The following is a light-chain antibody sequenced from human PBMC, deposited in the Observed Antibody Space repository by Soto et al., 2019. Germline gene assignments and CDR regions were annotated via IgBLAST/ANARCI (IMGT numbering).Light chain of an antibody. CDR1: QSLSRSN. CDR3: KQYVTSPIT. Sequence: EIVLTQSPGTLSLSPGERATLSCRASQSLSRSNSAWFQQRPGQTPRLLIYGASSRATGIQDRFSGSGSGTDFTLTIRRLEPEDFAVYYCKQYVTSPITFGQGTRLEI. V-gene: IGKV3-20*01. J-gene: IGKJ5*01. CDR2: GAS.